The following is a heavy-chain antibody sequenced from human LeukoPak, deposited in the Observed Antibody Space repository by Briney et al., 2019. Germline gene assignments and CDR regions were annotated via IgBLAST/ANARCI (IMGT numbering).Heavy chain of an antibody. Sequence: SVKVSCKASGSTFSSYAISWVRQAPGQGLEWMGGIIPIFGTANYAQKFQGRVTITTDESTSTAYMELSSLRSEDTAVYYCASRPRRGYSGYDVGINYFDYWGQGTLVTVSS. J-gene: IGHJ4*02. V-gene: IGHV1-69*05. CDR3: ASRPRRGYSGYDVGINYFDY. CDR1: GSTFSSYA. D-gene: IGHD5-12*01. CDR2: IIPIFGTA.